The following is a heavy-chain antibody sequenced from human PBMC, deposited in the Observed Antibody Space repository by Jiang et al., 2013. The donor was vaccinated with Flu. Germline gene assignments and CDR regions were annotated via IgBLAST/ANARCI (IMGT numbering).Heavy chain of an antibody. CDR3: TRAGRESRSSGGLWNSDKDYYYCIMDV. CDR1: GFTLSDHY. J-gene: IGHJ6*02. V-gene: IGHV3-72*01. D-gene: IGHD6-25*01. CDR2: SRNKANRYTT. Sequence: VQLVESGGGLVQPGGSLRLSCAASGFTLSDHYMDWVRQAPGKGLEWVGRSRNKANRYTTEYAASVRGRFTISRDDSKNSLYLHMNSLKTEDTAVYYCTRAGRESRSSGGLWNSDKDYYYCIMDVWGQGTTVTVSS.